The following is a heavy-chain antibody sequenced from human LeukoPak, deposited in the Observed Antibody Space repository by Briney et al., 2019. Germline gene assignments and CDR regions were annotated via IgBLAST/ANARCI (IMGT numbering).Heavy chain of an antibody. V-gene: IGHV4-59*08. CDR3: ARRSGSYWYFDL. J-gene: IGHJ2*01. Sequence: SETLSLTCAVYGGSFSGYYWSWIRQPPGKGLEWVGHIHYSGSTNYNPSLKSRVTISLDTSKNQFSLKLSSVTAADTAVYYCARRSGSYWYFDLWGRGTLVTVSS. D-gene: IGHD1-26*01. CDR2: IHYSGST. CDR1: GGSFSGYY.